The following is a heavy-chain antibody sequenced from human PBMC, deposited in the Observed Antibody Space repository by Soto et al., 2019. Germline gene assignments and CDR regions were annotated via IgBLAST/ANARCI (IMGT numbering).Heavy chain of an antibody. J-gene: IGHJ3*02. Sequence: GASVKVSCKASGYTFTSYYMHWVRQAPGQGLEWMGIINPSGGSTSYAQKFQGRVTMTRDTSTSTVYMELSSLRSEDTAVYYCARDRRPNSRGWYTSFDIWAQGTMVPVSS. D-gene: IGHD6-19*01. CDR2: INPSGGST. CDR3: ARDRRPNSRGWYTSFDI. CDR1: GYTFTSYY. V-gene: IGHV1-46*01.